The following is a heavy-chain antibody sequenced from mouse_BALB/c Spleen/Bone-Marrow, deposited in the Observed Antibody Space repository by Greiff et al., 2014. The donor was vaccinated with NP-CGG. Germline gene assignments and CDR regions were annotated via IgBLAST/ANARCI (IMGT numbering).Heavy chain of an antibody. J-gene: IGHJ2*01. CDR1: GYTFTSYY. V-gene: IGHV1S81*02. D-gene: IGHD2-4*01. CDR2: ISPSNGGT. Sequence: VQLQQSGAELVKPGASVKLSCKAYGYTFTSYYMYWVKQRPGQGLEWIGEISPSNGGTNFNEKFKSKATLTVDKSSSTAYMQLSSLTSEDSAVYYCTRSTMITYFDYWGQGTTLTVSS. CDR3: TRSTMITYFDY.